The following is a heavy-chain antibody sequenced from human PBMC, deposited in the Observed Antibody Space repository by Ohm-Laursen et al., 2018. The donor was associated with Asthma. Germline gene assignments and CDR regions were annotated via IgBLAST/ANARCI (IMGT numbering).Heavy chain of an antibody. Sequence: SLRLSCAASGFTFSSYGMHWVRQAPGKGLEWVAVISYDGSNKYYADSVKGRFTISRDNSKNTLYLQMNSLRAEDTAVYYCAKDGRIGTTVTTVGAFDIWGQGTMVTVSS. CDR3: AKDGRIGTTVTTVGAFDI. CDR2: ISYDGSNK. J-gene: IGHJ3*02. V-gene: IGHV3-30*18. D-gene: IGHD4-17*01. CDR1: GFTFSSYG.